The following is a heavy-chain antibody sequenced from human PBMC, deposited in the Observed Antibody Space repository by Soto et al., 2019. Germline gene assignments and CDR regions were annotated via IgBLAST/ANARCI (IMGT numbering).Heavy chain of an antibody. J-gene: IGHJ4*02. CDR3: ARARRGSSIWYVY. CDR2: INHSGST. V-gene: IGHV4-34*01. CDR1: GGSFSGYY. D-gene: IGHD6-13*01. Sequence: QVQLQQWGAGLLKPSETLSLTCAVYGGSFSGYYWSWIRQPPGKGLEWIGEINHSGSTNYNPSLKSRVTISVDTSKYQFSLKLSSVTAADTAVYYCARARRGSSIWYVYWGQGTLVTVSS.